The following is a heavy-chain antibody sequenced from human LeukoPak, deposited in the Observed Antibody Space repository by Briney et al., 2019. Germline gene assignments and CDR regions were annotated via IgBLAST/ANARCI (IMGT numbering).Heavy chain of an antibody. Sequence: GGSLRLSCAASGFTFSSYAMSWVRQAPGKGLEWVSAISGSGGSTYYADSVKGRFTISRDNSKNTLYLQMNSLRAEDTAVYYCARDPDLGELLWALCDWGQGTLVTVSS. CDR1: GFTFSSYA. D-gene: IGHD3-10*01. CDR2: ISGSGGST. CDR3: ARDPDLGELLWALCD. V-gene: IGHV3-23*01. J-gene: IGHJ4*02.